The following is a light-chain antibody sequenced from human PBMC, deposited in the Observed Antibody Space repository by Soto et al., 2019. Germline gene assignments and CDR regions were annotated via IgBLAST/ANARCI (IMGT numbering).Light chain of an antibody. CDR1: QSVRSSY. CDR3: QQYGSSPLIT. CDR2: GAS. V-gene: IGKV3-20*01. J-gene: IGKJ5*01. Sequence: EIVLTQSPGTLSLSPGERATLSCRAIQSVRSSYLAWYQQKPSPAPRLLIYGASSRATGIPDRFSGSGSGTDFTLTISRLEPEDFAVYDCQQYGSSPLITFGQGTRLEIK.